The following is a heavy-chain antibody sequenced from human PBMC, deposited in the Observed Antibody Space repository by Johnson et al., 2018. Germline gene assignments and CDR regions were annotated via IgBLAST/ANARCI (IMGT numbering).Heavy chain of an antibody. CDR1: GFTFSSYS. D-gene: IGHD3-9*01. V-gene: IGHV3-48*02. J-gene: IGHJ6*02. CDR3: ARDYSLSGLRYFDPPGYYGMDV. CDR2: ISSSSSTI. Sequence: VQLVQSGGGLVQPGGSLSLSCAASGFTFSSYSMNWVRQAPGKGLEWVSYISSSSSTIYYADSVKGRFTISRDNAKNSLYLQRNSLRDEDTAVYYCARDYSLSGLRYFDPPGYYGMDVWGQGTTVTVSS.